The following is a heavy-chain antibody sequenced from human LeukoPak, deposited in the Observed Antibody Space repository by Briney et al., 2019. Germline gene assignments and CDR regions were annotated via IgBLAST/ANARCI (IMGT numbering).Heavy chain of an antibody. D-gene: IGHD3-3*01. CDR3: ARDSGPKPLLRFLIRNNWFDP. J-gene: IGHJ5*02. V-gene: IGHV1-18*01. CDR2: ISAYNGNT. CDR1: GYTFTSYG. Sequence: ASVKVSCKASGYTFTSYGISWVRQAPGQGLEWMGWISAYNGNTNYAQKLQGRVTMTTDTSTSTAYMELRSLRSDDTAVYYCARDSGPKPLLRFLIRNNWFDPWGQGTLVTVSS.